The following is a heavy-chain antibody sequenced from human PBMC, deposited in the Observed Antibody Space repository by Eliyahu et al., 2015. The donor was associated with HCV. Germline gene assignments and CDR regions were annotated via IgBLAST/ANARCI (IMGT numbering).Heavy chain of an antibody. D-gene: IGHD5-24*01. V-gene: IGHV1-69*04. CDR1: GGTFNSYS. Sequence: QVQLVQSGAEVRKPGSSVKVSCKASGGTFNSYSITWVRQVPGQGLDWMGRIIPFIYITDYAQEFQGRVTITADTSTNTAYMELSDLRSEDTAIYYCAHTVKRATSPLDYWGQGTLVTVSS. CDR3: AHTVKRATSPLDY. J-gene: IGHJ4*02. CDR2: IIPFIYIT.